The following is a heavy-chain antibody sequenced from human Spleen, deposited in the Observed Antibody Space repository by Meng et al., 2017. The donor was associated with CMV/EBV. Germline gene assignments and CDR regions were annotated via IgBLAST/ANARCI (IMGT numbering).Heavy chain of an antibody. D-gene: IGHD6-19*01. V-gene: IGHV1-18*01. CDR3: ARDGPGLAVPTWFDP. Sequence: ASVKVSCKASGYTFNDYGISWVRQAPGQGLEWMAWISGYNGNTNYAQKFQGRVTLTTDTSATTVFIELKRLRSDDTAVYYCARDGPGLAVPTWFDPWGQGTRVTVSS. J-gene: IGHJ5*02. CDR2: ISGYNGNT. CDR1: GYTFNDYG.